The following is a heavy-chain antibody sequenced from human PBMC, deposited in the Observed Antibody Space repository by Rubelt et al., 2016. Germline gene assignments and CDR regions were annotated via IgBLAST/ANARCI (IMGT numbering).Heavy chain of an antibody. CDR1: GFTSSSYW. Sequence: EVHLVESGGALVQPGGSLRLSCAASGFTSSSYWMTWVRQAPGKGLEWVANIKEDGSEKYYVDSVKGRFTISRDNAKNSLYLQMNSLRAEDTAVYYCARVVGATTDYWGQGNLVTVSS. J-gene: IGHJ4*02. CDR2: IKEDGSEK. D-gene: IGHD2-15*01. CDR3: ARVVGATTDY. V-gene: IGHV3-7*05.